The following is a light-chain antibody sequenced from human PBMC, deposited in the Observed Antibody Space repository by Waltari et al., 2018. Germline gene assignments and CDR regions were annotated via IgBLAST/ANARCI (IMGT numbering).Light chain of an antibody. J-gene: IGLJ3*02. Sequence: SYEVTQPPSVSVSPGQTAIITCSGDKLGDKYACWYQQRPGQSPVLVISQDNKRPSGIPERFSGSNSGNTATLTISGTQAMDEADYYCQTWDSATAVFGGGTKLAVL. CDR3: QTWDSATAV. CDR1: KLGDKY. V-gene: IGLV3-1*01. CDR2: QDN.